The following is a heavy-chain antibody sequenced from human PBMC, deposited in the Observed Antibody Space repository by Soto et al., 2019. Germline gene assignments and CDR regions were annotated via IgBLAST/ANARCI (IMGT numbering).Heavy chain of an antibody. Sequence: GGSLRLSCTASGFTFDDYTMNWFRQAPGKGLEWVGFIRSKAYGGTTEYAATVKGRFTLSRDNSKSIAYLQMNSLKTEDTAVYYCTRAGEYSGYDRVEYWGQGTLVTVSS. D-gene: IGHD5-12*01. CDR1: GFTFDDYT. J-gene: IGHJ4*02. CDR3: TRAGEYSGYDRVEY. CDR2: IRSKAYGGTT. V-gene: IGHV3-49*03.